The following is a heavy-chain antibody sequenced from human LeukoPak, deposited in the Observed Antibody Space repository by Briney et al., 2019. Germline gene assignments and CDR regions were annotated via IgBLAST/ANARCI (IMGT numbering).Heavy chain of an antibody. CDR1: GASISTGSSY. J-gene: IGHJ4*02. Sequence: SQTLSLTCTVSGASISTGSSYWSWIRQPAGKGLEWIGRIHNSGTTIYNPSLNSRVTISVDTSKNQVPLKLTSVTAADTAVYYCARNAYGSGSSWWGQGTLVTVSS. V-gene: IGHV4-61*02. CDR3: ARNAYGSGSSW. CDR2: IHNSGTT. D-gene: IGHD3-10*01.